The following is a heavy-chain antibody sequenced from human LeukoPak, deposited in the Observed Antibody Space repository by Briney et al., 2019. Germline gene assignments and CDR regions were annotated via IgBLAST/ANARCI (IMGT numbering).Heavy chain of an antibody. D-gene: IGHD6-19*01. CDR3: AKDRAAVAVDGYAFDI. CDR2: ISVSGGST. J-gene: IGHJ3*02. V-gene: IGHV3-23*01. CDR1: GFTFSSYA. Sequence: PGGSLRLSCAAAGFTFSSYAMSWVRQAPGKGLEWVSAISVSGGSTYYADSVKGRFTISRDNSKNTLYLQMNSLKAKDTAVYYCAKDRAAVAVDGYAFDIWGQGTMVTVSS.